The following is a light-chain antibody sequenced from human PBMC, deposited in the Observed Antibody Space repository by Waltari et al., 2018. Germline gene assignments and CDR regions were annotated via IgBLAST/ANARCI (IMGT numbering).Light chain of an antibody. CDR3: CSFAGAYTWI. J-gene: IGLJ2*01. CDR1: TSDVGRYNY. Sequence: SALTQPRSVSGSPGQSVTTPCTGTTSDVGRYNYFSWYQHLPSKAPELLMFDVTQRPSGVPDRFSGSKSANTASLTISGLQPDDEADYYCCSFAGAYTWIFGGGTKVTVL. V-gene: IGLV2-11*01. CDR2: DVT.